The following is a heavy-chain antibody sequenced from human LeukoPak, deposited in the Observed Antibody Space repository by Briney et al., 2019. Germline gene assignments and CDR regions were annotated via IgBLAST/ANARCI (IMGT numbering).Heavy chain of an antibody. CDR2: ISSSSSYI. Sequence: GSLRLSCAASGFTFSSYSMNWVRQAPGKGLEWVSSISSSSSYIYYADSVKGRFTISRDNAKNSLYLQMNSLRAEDTAVYYCASVPTGSGSTDYWGQGTLVTVSS. CDR3: ASVPTGSGSTDY. J-gene: IGHJ4*02. D-gene: IGHD3-10*01. CDR1: GFTFSSYS. V-gene: IGHV3-21*01.